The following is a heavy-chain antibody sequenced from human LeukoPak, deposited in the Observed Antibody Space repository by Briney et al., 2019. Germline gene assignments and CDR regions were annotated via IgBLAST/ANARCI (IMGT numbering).Heavy chain of an antibody. CDR1: GFTASINY. V-gene: IGHV3-66*02. Sequence: GGSLRLSCAASGFTASINYMSWVRQAPGKGLEWVSVIYSGGSTYYADSVKGRFTISRDNSKNPLYLQMNSLRAEDTSVYYCAREISRTGAFDIWGQGTMVTVSS. D-gene: IGHD3-3*02. J-gene: IGHJ3*02. CDR2: IYSGGST. CDR3: AREISRTGAFDI.